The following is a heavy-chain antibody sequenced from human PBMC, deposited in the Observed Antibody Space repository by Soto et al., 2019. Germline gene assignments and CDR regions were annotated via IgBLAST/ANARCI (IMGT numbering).Heavy chain of an antibody. Sequence: QVQLVESGGGLVKPGGSLRLSCAASGFTFSDYYMSWIRQAPGKGLEWVSYISSSRSYTNYADSVKGRFTISRDNAKNSLYLQMNSLRAEDTVVYYCARDADILTGSDAFDIWGQGTMVTVSS. D-gene: IGHD3-9*01. CDR1: GFTFSDYY. V-gene: IGHV3-11*05. J-gene: IGHJ3*02. CDR2: ISSSRSYT. CDR3: ARDADILTGSDAFDI.